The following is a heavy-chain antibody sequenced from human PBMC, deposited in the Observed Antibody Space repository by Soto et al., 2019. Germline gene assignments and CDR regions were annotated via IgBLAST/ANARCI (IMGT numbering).Heavy chain of an antibody. V-gene: IGHV1-69*08. CDR1: GGTFSSYT. D-gene: IGHD2-15*01. Sequence: QVQLVQSGAEVKKPGSSVKVSCKASGGTFSSYTISWVRQAPGQGLEWMGRIIPILGIANYAQKFQGRVTSTADKSTSTAYMELSSLRSEDTAVYYCARDFELGYWSGGSSPFCGMDVWGQGTTVTVSS. CDR2: IIPILGIA. CDR3: ARDFELGYWSGGSSPFCGMDV. J-gene: IGHJ6*02.